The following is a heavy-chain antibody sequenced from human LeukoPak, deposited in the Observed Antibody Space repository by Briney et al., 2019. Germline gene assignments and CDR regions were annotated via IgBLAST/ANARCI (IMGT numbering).Heavy chain of an antibody. Sequence: SVKVSCKASGGTFSSYANSWVRQAPGQGLEWMGGIIPIFGTANYAQKFQGRVTITADESTSTAYMELSSLRSEDTAVYYCARDRGYCSSTSCLNWFDPWGQGTLVTVSS. V-gene: IGHV1-69*13. CDR3: ARDRGYCSSTSCLNWFDP. CDR2: IIPIFGTA. CDR1: GGTFSSYA. D-gene: IGHD2-2*01. J-gene: IGHJ5*02.